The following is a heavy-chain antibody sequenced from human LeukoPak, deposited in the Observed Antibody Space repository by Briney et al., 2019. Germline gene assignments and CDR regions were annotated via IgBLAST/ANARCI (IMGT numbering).Heavy chain of an antibody. Sequence: GGSLRLSCAASGFTFSSYSMNWVRQAPGKGLEWVSYISSSSSTIYYADSVKGRFTISRDNAKNSLYLQMNSLRAEDTAAYYCARDPIAVAGTGDAFDIWGQGTMVTVSS. CDR2: ISSSSSTI. D-gene: IGHD6-19*01. J-gene: IGHJ3*02. CDR3: ARDPIAVAGTGDAFDI. V-gene: IGHV3-48*01. CDR1: GFTFSSYS.